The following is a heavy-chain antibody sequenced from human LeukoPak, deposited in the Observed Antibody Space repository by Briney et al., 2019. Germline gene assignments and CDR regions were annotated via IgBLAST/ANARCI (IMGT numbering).Heavy chain of an antibody. Sequence: SETLSLTCTVSGGSITNHYWTWIRQTPGKGLEWIGYVSHSGSTNYHPSLASRVTISLDTSKNHFSLNLKSVTAADTAVYYCAGDYYDSSVYQYYYDSWGQGTLVIVSS. CDR2: VSHSGST. D-gene: IGHD3-22*01. CDR3: AGDYYDSSVYQYYYDS. CDR1: GGSITNHY. J-gene: IGHJ4*02. V-gene: IGHV4-59*11.